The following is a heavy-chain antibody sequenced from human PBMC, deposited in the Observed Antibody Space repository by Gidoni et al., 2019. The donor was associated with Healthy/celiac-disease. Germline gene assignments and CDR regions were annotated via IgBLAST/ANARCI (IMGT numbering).Heavy chain of an antibody. CDR2: ISGSGGST. D-gene: IGHD4-17*01. CDR3: AKVGGYYGDRPIGDY. CDR1: GSPFSRYA. Sequence: EVQLLESGGGLVQPGGSLRLSCAAAGSPFSRYAMSWVRQAPGKGVEWVSAISGSGGSTYYADSVKGRFTISRDNAKNTLYLQMNSLRAEDTAVYYCAKVGGYYGDRPIGDYWGQGTLVTVSS. V-gene: IGHV3-23*01. J-gene: IGHJ4*02.